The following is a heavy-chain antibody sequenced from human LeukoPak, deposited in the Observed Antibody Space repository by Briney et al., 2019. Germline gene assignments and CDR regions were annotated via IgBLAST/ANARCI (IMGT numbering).Heavy chain of an antibody. V-gene: IGHV4-61*01. Sequence: SETLSLTCTVSGGSVSSGSYYGSWIRQPPGKGLEWIGYIYYSGSTDYNPSLKSRVTISVDTSKNQFSLKLSSVTAADTAVYYCAKSYKGYCSGGSCPDYWGQGTLVTVSS. CDR3: AKSYKGYCSGGSCPDY. J-gene: IGHJ4*02. D-gene: IGHD2-15*01. CDR1: GGSVSSGSYY. CDR2: IYYSGST.